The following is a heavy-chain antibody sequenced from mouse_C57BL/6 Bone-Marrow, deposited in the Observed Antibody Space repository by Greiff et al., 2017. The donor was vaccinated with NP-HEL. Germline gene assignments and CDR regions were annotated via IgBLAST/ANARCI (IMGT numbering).Heavy chain of an antibody. CDR3: ARSNYGAMDY. D-gene: IGHD1-1*02. Sequence: QVQLQQSGAELARPGASVKMSCKASGYTFTSYTMHWVKQRPGQGLEWIGYINPSSGYTKYNQKFKDKATWTADKSSSTAYMQLSSLTSEDSAVYYCARSNYGAMDYWGQGTSVTVSS. V-gene: IGHV1-4*01. CDR1: GYTFTSYT. CDR2: INPSSGYT. J-gene: IGHJ4*01.